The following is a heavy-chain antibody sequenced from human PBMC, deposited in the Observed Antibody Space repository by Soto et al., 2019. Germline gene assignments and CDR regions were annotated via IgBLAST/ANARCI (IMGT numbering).Heavy chain of an antibody. CDR3: ARSLGYCTNGVCYTQEYYMDV. Sequence: ASVKVSCKASGYTFTSYVINWVRQATGQGLEWMGWMNPNSGNTGYAQKFQGRVTMTRNTSISTAYMELSSLRSEDTAVYYCARSLGYCTNGVCYTQEYYMDVWGKGTTVTVSS. CDR2: MNPNSGNT. V-gene: IGHV1-8*01. D-gene: IGHD2-8*01. J-gene: IGHJ6*03. CDR1: GYTFTSYV.